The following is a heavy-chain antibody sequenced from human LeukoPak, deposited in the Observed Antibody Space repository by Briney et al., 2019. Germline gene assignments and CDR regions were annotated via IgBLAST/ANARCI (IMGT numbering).Heavy chain of an antibody. Sequence: TSETLSLTCTVSGGSISNYYWSWIRQPPGKGLEWIGYISDSGTTNYNPSLKSRVTTSLDTSKNQFSLQLRSVTAADTAVYYCARDFMVRGDQVNYYYYYMDVWGTGATITASS. J-gene: IGHJ6*03. CDR2: ISDSGTT. CDR1: GGSISNYY. V-gene: IGHV4-59*01. CDR3: ARDFMVRGDQVNYYYYYMDV. D-gene: IGHD3-10*01.